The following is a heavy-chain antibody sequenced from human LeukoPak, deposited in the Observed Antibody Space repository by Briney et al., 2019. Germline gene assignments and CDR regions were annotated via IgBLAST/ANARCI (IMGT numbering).Heavy chain of an antibody. CDR1: GDSISSYY. CDR2: IYTSGST. CDR3: ARGWAGNYYYYGMDV. V-gene: IGHV4-4*07. Sequence: SETLSLTCTVSGDSISSYYWSWIRQPAGKGLEWIGSIYTSGSTNYNPSLKSRVTMSVDTSKNHFSLKLSSVTAADTAVYHCARGWAGNYYYYGMDVWGQGTTVTVSS. D-gene: IGHD5-24*01. J-gene: IGHJ6*02.